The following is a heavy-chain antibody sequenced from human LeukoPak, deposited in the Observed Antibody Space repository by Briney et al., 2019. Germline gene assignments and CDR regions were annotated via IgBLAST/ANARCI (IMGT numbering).Heavy chain of an antibody. Sequence: PSETPSLTCTVSGGSISSYYWSWIRQPAGKGLEWIGRIYTSGSTNYNPSLKSRGTMSVDTSKNQFSLKLSSVTAADTAVYYCARGPTESMVRGVITGKFDYWGQGTLVTVSS. CDR2: IYTSGST. CDR1: GGSISSYY. V-gene: IGHV4-4*07. J-gene: IGHJ4*02. CDR3: ARGPTESMVRGVITGKFDY. D-gene: IGHD3-10*01.